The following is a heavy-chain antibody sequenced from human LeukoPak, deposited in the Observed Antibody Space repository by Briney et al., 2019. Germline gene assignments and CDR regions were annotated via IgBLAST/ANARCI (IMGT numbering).Heavy chain of an antibody. J-gene: IGHJ4*02. D-gene: IGHD5-24*01. V-gene: IGHV3-7*03. CDR3: ARGAGYNYPYYFDY. Sequence: GGSLRLSCAASGFTFSSYWMSWVRQAPGKGLEWVANIKQDGSEKYYVDSVKGRFTISRDNAKNTLYLQMNSLRAEDTAVYYCARGAGYNYPYYFDYWGQGTLVTVSS. CDR2: IKQDGSEK. CDR1: GFTFSSYW.